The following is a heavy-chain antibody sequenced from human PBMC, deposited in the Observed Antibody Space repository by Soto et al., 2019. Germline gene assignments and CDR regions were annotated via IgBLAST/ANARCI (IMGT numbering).Heavy chain of an antibody. CDR3: ATDFRHYYDSSGPSWFDP. CDR1: GFTFDDYA. Sequence: GGSLRLSCAASGFTFDDYAMHWVRQAPGKGLEWVSGISWNSGSIGYADSVKGRFTISRDNAKNSLYLQMNSLRAEDTALYYCATDFRHYYDSSGPSWFDPWGQGTLVTVSS. J-gene: IGHJ5*02. V-gene: IGHV3-9*01. D-gene: IGHD3-22*01. CDR2: ISWNSGSI.